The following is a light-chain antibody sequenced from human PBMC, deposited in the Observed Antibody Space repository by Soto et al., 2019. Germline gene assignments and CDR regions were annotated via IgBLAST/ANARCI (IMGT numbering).Light chain of an antibody. CDR3: SSYTTTSTLV. V-gene: IGLV2-14*01. Sequence: QSVLTQPASVSGSPGQSITISCTGTSSDVGGYNYVSWYQQRPGRAPKLMIFEVSNRPSGVSFRFSGSKSGNTASLTISGLQTEDEADYYCSSYTTTSTLVFGGGTKLTVL. CDR2: EVS. CDR1: SSDVGGYNY. J-gene: IGLJ2*01.